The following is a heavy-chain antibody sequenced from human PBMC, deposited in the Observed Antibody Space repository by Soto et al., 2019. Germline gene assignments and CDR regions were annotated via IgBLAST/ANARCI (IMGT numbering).Heavy chain of an antibody. J-gene: IGHJ6*02. V-gene: IGHV1-2*04. Sequence: QVQLVQSGAEVKKPGASVKVSCKASGYTFTGYYMHWVRQAPGQGLEWMGWINPNSGGTNYAQKFQGWVTMTRDTSISTAYMELSRLRSDDTAVYYCARSPSYEAYQLEGGMDVWGQGTTVTVSS. D-gene: IGHD2-2*01. CDR2: INPNSGGT. CDR3: ARSPSYEAYQLEGGMDV. CDR1: GYTFTGYY.